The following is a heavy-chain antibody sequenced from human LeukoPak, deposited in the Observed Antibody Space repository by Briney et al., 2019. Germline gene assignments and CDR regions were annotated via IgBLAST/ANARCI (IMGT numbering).Heavy chain of an antibody. CDR2: IYYSGST. J-gene: IGHJ4*02. V-gene: IGHV4-59*08. Sequence: TSETLSLTCTVSGGSISNYYWSWIRQPPGKGLEGIGYIYYSGSTNYNPSLKSRVTISVDTSKNQFSLKLSSVTAADTAVYYCARHHNPRHTYYYDSSGYPYFDYWGQGTLVTVSS. D-gene: IGHD3-22*01. CDR3: ARHHNPRHTYYYDSSGYPYFDY. CDR1: GGSISNYY.